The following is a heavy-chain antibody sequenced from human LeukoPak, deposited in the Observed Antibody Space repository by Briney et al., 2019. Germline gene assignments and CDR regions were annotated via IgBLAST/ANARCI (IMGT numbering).Heavy chain of an antibody. CDR2: IWNDGSNK. Sequence: PGGSLRLSCAASGFTFSRYAMYWVRQAPGKGLEWVAFIWNDGSNKYYADSVKGRFTISRDNSKNTLSLQMSSLRAEDTAVYYCANQGGGPCHYGHWGQGTLVTVSS. J-gene: IGHJ4*02. D-gene: IGHD2-15*01. CDR1: GFTFSRYA. V-gene: IGHV3-30*02. CDR3: ANQGGGPCHYGH.